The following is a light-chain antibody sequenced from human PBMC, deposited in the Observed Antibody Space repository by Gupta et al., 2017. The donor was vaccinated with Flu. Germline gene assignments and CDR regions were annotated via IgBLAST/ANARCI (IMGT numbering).Light chain of an antibody. CDR1: QSVLYSSNNKNY. Sequence: DIVMTQSPDSLAVSLGARATINCKSSQSVLYSSNNKNYLAWYQQKPGQPPKLLIYCAFTRESAVRVRFSGSGTGLAFTLSIMMLQAKAMAVYNSYEDYSTRSSFGQGTKLEIK. V-gene: IGKV4-1*01. CDR2: CAF. CDR3: YEDYSTRSS. J-gene: IGKJ2*03.